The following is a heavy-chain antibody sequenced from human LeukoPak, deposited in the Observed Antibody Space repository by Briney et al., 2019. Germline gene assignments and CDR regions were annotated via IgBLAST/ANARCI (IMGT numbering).Heavy chain of an antibody. V-gene: IGHV3-48*01. D-gene: IGHD3-22*01. Sequence: GGSLRLSCASSGFTFSSYSMNWVRQAPGKGLEWVSYISSSSSTVYYADSVKGRFTISRDNAKNSLYLQMNSLRAEDTAVYYCARDSNYYDSSGYYSMIDYWGQGTLVTVSS. CDR2: ISSSSSTV. CDR3: ARDSNYYDSSGYYSMIDY. J-gene: IGHJ4*02. CDR1: GFTFSSYS.